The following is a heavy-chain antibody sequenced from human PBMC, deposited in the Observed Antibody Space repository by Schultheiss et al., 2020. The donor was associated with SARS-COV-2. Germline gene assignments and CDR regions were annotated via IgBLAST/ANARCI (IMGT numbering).Heavy chain of an antibody. CDR3: ARDGYYYDSSGFDY. Sequence: GGSLRLSCAASGFTVSSNYMSWVRQAPGKGLEWVSVISGSGGSTYYADSVKGRFTISRDNSKNTLYLQMNSLRAEDTAVYYCARDGYYYDSSGFDYWGQGTLVTVSS. CDR2: ISGSGGST. CDR1: GFTVSSNY. J-gene: IGHJ4*02. D-gene: IGHD3-22*01. V-gene: IGHV3-53*05.